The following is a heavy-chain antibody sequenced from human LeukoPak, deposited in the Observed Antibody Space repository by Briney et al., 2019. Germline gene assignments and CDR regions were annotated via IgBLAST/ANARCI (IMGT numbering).Heavy chain of an antibody. D-gene: IGHD2-21*02. V-gene: IGHV3-30-3*01. Sequence: GGSLRLSCAASGFTFSSYAMHWVRQAPGKGLEWVAVISYDGSNKYYADSVEGRFTISRDNSKNTLYLQMNSLRAEDTAVYYCARIVVVTAKSAFDIWGQGTMVTVSS. CDR1: GFTFSSYA. CDR3: ARIVVVTAKSAFDI. CDR2: ISYDGSNK. J-gene: IGHJ3*02.